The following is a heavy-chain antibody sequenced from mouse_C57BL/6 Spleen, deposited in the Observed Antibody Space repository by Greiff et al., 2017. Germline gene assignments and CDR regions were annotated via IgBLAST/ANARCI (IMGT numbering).Heavy chain of an antibody. CDR3: ASGPFITPGAY. J-gene: IGHJ3*01. Sequence: QVQLQQPGAELVRPGSSVKLSCKASGYTFTSYWMDWVKQRPGQGLEWIGNIYPSDSETHYNQKFKDKATLTVDKSSSTAYMQLSSLTSEDSAVYYWASGPFITPGAYWGQGTLVTVSA. V-gene: IGHV1-61*01. D-gene: IGHD1-1*01. CDR2: IYPSDSET. CDR1: GYTFTSYW.